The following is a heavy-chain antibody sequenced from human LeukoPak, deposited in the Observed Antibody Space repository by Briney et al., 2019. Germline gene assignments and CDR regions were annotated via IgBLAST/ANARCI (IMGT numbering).Heavy chain of an antibody. D-gene: IGHD1-26*01. Sequence: GALRLLCGGPGFNLRSLCMALVRQGPGQGLEGGGVISYDGSNKYYADSVKGRFTISRDNTKNTLYLQMNSLRAEDTAVYYCARDGFKTLERALDYWGQGTLVTVSS. CDR1: GFNLRSLC. CDR2: ISYDGSNK. CDR3: ARDGFKTLERALDY. V-gene: IGHV3-30*04. J-gene: IGHJ4*02.